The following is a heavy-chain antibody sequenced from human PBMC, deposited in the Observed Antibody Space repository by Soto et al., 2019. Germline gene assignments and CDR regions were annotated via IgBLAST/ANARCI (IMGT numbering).Heavy chain of an antibody. CDR2: ISGSGGST. Sequence: GGSLRLSCAASGFIFSSYAMSWVRQAPGKGLEWVSAISGSGGSTYYADSVKGRFTISRDNSKNTLYLEMNSLRAEDTAVYYCARRTNGYFAYWGQGALVTVSS. V-gene: IGHV3-23*01. J-gene: IGHJ4*02. CDR3: ARRTNGYFAY. D-gene: IGHD2-8*01. CDR1: GFIFSSYA.